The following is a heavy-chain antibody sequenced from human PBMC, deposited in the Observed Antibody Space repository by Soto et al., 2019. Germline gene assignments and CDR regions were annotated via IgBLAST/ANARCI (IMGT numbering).Heavy chain of an antibody. D-gene: IGHD2-21*01. J-gene: IGHJ5*02. CDR3: ARVAYISRPHWDNWFDT. CDR2: IYYTGNT. Sequence: SETLSLTCTVSGDSISSGDSYWGWIRQHPGKGLVWIGYIYYTGNTYYNPSLKSRLTLSIDTSKTQLSLRLSSVTAADTAVYYCARVAYISRPHWDNWFDTWGQGTLVTVSS. V-gene: IGHV4-31*03. CDR1: GDSISSGDSY.